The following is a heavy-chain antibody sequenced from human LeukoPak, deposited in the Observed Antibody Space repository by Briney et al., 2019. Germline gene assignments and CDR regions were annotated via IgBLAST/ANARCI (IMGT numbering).Heavy chain of an antibody. J-gene: IGHJ4*02. CDR1: GGSFSGYY. CDR3: ARLNADELWAPVGATGLDY. D-gene: IGHD1-26*01. Sequence: SETLSLTCAVYGGSFSGYYWSWIRQPPGKGLEWIGEINHSGSTNYNPSLKSRVTISVDTSKNQFSLKLSSVTAADTAVYYCARLNADELWAPVGATGLDYWGQGTLVTVSS. V-gene: IGHV4-34*01. CDR2: INHSGST.